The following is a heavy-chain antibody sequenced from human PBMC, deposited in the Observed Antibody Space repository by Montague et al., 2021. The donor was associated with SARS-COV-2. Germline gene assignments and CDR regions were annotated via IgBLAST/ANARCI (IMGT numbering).Heavy chain of an antibody. Sequence: SLRLSCAASGFTFDDYAMHWVRQTPGKGLEWVSGISWNSGSIGYADSVKGRFTISRDNAKNSLYLQMNSLRAEDTALYYCAKMPQGEPFDYWGQGTLVTVSS. D-gene: IGHD2-2*01. CDR1: GFTFDDYA. V-gene: IGHV3-9*01. CDR3: AKMPQGEPFDY. CDR2: ISWNSGSI. J-gene: IGHJ4*02.